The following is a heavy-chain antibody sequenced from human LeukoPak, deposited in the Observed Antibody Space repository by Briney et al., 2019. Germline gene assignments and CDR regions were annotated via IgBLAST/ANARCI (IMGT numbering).Heavy chain of an antibody. V-gene: IGHV3-30*18. CDR3: AKVELRWVGTDYYFDY. D-gene: IGHD3-10*01. Sequence: GGSLRLSCAASGFTFSSYGMHWVRQAPAKGLAWVAVISYDGSNKYYADSVKGGFPISRDNSKNTLYLQMNSLRAEDTAVYYCAKVELRWVGTDYYFDYWGQGTLVTVSS. CDR1: GFTFSSYG. J-gene: IGHJ4*02. CDR2: ISYDGSNK.